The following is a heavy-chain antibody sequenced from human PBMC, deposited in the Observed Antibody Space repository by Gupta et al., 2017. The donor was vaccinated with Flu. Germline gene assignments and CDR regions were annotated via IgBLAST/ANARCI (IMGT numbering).Heavy chain of an antibody. V-gene: IGHV3-48*03. CDR1: GFTFSSYE. Sequence: EVQLVESGGGLVQRGGSLRLSCAASGFTFSSYEFSWVRLAPGKGMEWVSYISSSAVTYYTDPVKGRFTITRDNAKNSVYLQMSSLRAEDTAFYYCARGHWDSWGQGTLVTVSS. CDR3: ARGHWDS. CDR2: ISSSAVT. J-gene: IGHJ4*02.